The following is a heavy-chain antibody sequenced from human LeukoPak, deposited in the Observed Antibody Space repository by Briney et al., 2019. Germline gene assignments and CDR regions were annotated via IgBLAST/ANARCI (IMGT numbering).Heavy chain of an antibody. CDR1: GGTFSSYA. V-gene: IGHV1-69*04. J-gene: IGHJ4*02. CDR3: ARLAAAGTDSFDY. CDR2: IIPILGIA. D-gene: IGHD6-13*01. Sequence: ASVKVSCKASGGTFSSYAISWVRQAPGQGLEWMGRIIPILGIANYAQKFQGRVTITADKSTSTAYMELSSLRSEDTAVYYCARLAAAGTDSFDYWGQGTLVTVSS.